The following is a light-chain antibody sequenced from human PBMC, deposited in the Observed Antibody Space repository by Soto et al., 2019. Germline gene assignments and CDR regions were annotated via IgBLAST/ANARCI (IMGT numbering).Light chain of an antibody. CDR3: CSYAGSRTFV. V-gene: IGLV2-23*02. Sequence: QSALTQPASVSGSPRQSITISCTGTSGDVGNFDLVSWYQQHPGKAPKLIIYEVNKRPSAVSNRFSGSKSDNTASLTISGLQAEDEADYYCCSYAGSRTFVFGTGTKVTVL. CDR1: SGDVGNFDL. CDR2: EVN. J-gene: IGLJ1*01.